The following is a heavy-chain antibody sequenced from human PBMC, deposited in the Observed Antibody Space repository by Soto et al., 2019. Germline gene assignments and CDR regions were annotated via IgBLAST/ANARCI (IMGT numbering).Heavy chain of an antibody. J-gene: IGHJ3*02. Sequence: QVQLQESGPGLVKPSQTLSLTCTVSGGSISSGGYYWSWIRQHPGKGLEWIGYIYYSGGTYYNPFLKSRVTIAVDTSKNQFSLKLSSVTAADTAVYYCARGYCISTSCYVGWAVAGTRNAFDIWGQGTMVTVSS. CDR3: ARGYCISTSCYVGWAVAGTRNAFDI. CDR2: IYYSGGT. D-gene: IGHD2-2*01. V-gene: IGHV4-31*03. CDR1: GGSISSGGYY.